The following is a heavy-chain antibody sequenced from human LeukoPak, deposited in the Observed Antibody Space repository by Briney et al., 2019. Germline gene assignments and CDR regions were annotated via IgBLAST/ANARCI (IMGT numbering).Heavy chain of an antibody. CDR2: LYASGST. CDR1: VGSISSYS. V-gene: IGHV4-4*07. Sequence: SETLSLTCTVSVGSISSYSWSWIRQPAGKGLEWIGRLYASGSTNYNPSLKSRVTMSVDTSKNQFSLKLSSVTAADTAVYYCVDFDFDYWGQGTLVTVSS. CDR3: VDFDFDY. J-gene: IGHJ4*02.